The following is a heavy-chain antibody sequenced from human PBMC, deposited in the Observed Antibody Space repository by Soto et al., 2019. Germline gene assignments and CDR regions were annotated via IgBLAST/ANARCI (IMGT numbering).Heavy chain of an antibody. V-gene: IGHV4-31*03. CDR2: IFHSGST. J-gene: IGHJ4*02. CDR3: AKSEDDSSAYVGYFDY. D-gene: IGHD3-22*01. CDR1: GGSISSGGYY. Sequence: SETLSLTCTVSGGSISSGGYYWTWIRQHPGKGLEWIGNIFHSGSTYYNPSLKSRLTISIDTSKNQFSLKLSSVTAADTAVYFCAKSEDDSSAYVGYFDYWGQGTMVTVSS.